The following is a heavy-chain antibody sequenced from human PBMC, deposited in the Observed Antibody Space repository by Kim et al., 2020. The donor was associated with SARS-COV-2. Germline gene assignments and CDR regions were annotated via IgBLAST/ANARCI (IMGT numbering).Heavy chain of an antibody. Sequence: DYAVSVKSRITINPDTSKNQFSLQLNSVTPEDTAVYYCAMAFYGGNSFDYWGQGTLVTVSS. CDR3: AMAFYGGNSFDY. V-gene: IGHV6-1*01. D-gene: IGHD4-17*01. J-gene: IGHJ4*02.